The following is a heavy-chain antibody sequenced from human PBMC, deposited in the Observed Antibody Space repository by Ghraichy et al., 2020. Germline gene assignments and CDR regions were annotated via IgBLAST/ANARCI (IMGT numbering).Heavy chain of an antibody. CDR1: GYTFTSYG. J-gene: IGHJ4*02. CDR3: ARYQTRRYSSGWYVIPNDY. D-gene: IGHD6-19*01. CDR2: ISAYNGNT. Sequence: ASVKVSCKASGYTFTSYGISWVRQAPGQGLEWMGWISAYNGNTNYAQKLQGRVTMTTDTSTSTAYMELRSLRSDDTAVYYCARYQTRRYSSGWYVIPNDYWGQGTLVTVSS. V-gene: IGHV1-18*04.